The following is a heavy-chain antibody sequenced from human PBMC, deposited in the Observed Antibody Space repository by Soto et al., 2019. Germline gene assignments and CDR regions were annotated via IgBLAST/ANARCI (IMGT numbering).Heavy chain of an antibody. V-gene: IGHV5-51*01. CDR1: GYSFTSYW. J-gene: IGHJ6*02. Sequence: GESLKISCKGSGYSFTSYWIGCVRQMPGKGLECMGIIYPGDSDTRYSPSFQGQVTISADKSISTAYLQWSSLKASDTAMYYCARTAAAGKYYYGMDVWGQGTTVTVS. CDR2: IYPGDSDT. CDR3: ARTAAAGKYYYGMDV. D-gene: IGHD6-13*01.